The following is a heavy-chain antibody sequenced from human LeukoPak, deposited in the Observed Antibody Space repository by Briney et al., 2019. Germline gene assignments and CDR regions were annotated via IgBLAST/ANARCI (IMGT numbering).Heavy chain of an antibody. Sequence: ASVKVSCKASGYTFTNYYIQWVRQAPGQGLEWMGWINPNSGGTNYAQKFQGRVTMTRDTSISTAYMELGGLRSDDTAVYYCARDTTRDNWFDPWGQGTLVTVSS. V-gene: IGHV1-2*02. CDR3: ARDTTRDNWFDP. D-gene: IGHD1-26*01. CDR1: GYTFTNYY. J-gene: IGHJ5*02. CDR2: INPNSGGT.